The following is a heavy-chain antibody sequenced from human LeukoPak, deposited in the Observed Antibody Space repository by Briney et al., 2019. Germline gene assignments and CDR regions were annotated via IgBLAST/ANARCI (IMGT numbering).Heavy chain of an antibody. CDR2: IIPIFGTA. Sequence: SVKVSCKASGGTFSSYAISWVRQAPGQGLEWMGGIIPIFGTANYAQKFQGRVTITADESTSTAYMELSNLRSEDTAVYYCAVHVCSGGSCYSEDYGMDVWGKGTTVTVSS. CDR3: AVHVCSGGSCYSEDYGMDV. J-gene: IGHJ6*04. CDR1: GGTFSSYA. D-gene: IGHD2-15*01. V-gene: IGHV1-69*13.